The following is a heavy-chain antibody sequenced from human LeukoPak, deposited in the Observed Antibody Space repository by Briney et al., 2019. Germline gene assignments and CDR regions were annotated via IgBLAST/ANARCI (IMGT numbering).Heavy chain of an antibody. CDR2: IYYSGST. CDR1: GGSISSSSYY. J-gene: IGHJ4*02. D-gene: IGHD3-16*01. CDR3: ARGYAFDY. V-gene: IGHV4-39*07. Sequence: SETLSLTCTVSGGSISSSSYYWDWIRQPPGKGLEWIGNIYYSGSTYYNPPLKSRLTISVDTSKNQFSLKLSSVTAADTAVYYCARGYAFDYWGQGNLVTVSS.